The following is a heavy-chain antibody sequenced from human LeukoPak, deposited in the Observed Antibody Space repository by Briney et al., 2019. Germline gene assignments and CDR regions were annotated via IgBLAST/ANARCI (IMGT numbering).Heavy chain of an antibody. CDR3: AKQLGYCSDGSCYFPY. CDR1: GFTFSSYS. CDR2: ISSSSSYI. D-gene: IGHD2-15*01. V-gene: IGHV3-21*04. Sequence: GGSLRLSCAASGFTFSSYSMNWVRQAPGKGLEWVSSISSSSSYIYYADSVKSRFTISRDNAKNSLYLQMNSLRAEDTAVYYCAKQLGYCSDGSCYFPYWGQGTLVTVSS. J-gene: IGHJ4*02.